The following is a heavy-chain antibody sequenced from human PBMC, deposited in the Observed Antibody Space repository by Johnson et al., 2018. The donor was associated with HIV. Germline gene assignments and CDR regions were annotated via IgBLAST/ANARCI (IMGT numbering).Heavy chain of an antibody. J-gene: IGHJ3*02. D-gene: IGHD1-26*01. V-gene: IGHV3-20*04. Sequence: VQLVESGGGVVRPGGSLRLSCAASGFTFDYYGMSWVRQAPGKGLEWVSGINWNGGRTGYADSVKGRFTISRDNAKNALFLQMNSLRAEDTAVYYCARDSDKWELRPGAFDIWGQGTMVTVSS. CDR1: GFTFDYYG. CDR3: ARDSDKWELRPGAFDI. CDR2: INWNGGRT.